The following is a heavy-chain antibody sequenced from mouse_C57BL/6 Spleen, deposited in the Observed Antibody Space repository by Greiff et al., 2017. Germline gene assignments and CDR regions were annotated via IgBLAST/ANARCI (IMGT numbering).Heavy chain of an antibody. CDR2: INPYNGDT. Sequence: VQLQQSGPELVKPGDSVKISCKASGYSFTGYFMNWVMQSHGKSLEWIGCINPYNGDTFYTQKFKGKATLTVDKSSSTAHMELRSLTSEDSAVYYCARLVYGAAMDYWGQGTSVTVSS. V-gene: IGHV1-20*01. CDR3: ARLVYGAAMDY. D-gene: IGHD1-1*01. CDR1: GYSFTGYF. J-gene: IGHJ4*01.